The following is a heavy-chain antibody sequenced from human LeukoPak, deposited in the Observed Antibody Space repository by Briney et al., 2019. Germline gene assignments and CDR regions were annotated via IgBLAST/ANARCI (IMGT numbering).Heavy chain of an antibody. CDR3: ARPASGDYLFDY. J-gene: IGHJ4*02. CDR2: INPNSGGT. D-gene: IGHD4-17*01. CDR1: GYTFTGYY. Sequence: ASVKVSCKASGYTFTGYYMHWVRQAPGQGLEWMGWINPNSGGTNYAQKFQGRVTMTRDTSISTAYMELSRLRSDDTAVYYCARPASGDYLFDYWGQGTPVTVSS. V-gene: IGHV1-2*02.